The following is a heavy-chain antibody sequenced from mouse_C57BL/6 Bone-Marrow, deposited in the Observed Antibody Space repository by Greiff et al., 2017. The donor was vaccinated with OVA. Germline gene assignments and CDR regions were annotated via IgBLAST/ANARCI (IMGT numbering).Heavy chain of an antibody. CDR3: ASSKGAY. J-gene: IGHJ3*01. Sequence: EVQLQQSGPGLVKPSPSLSLTCSVTGYSITSGYYWNWIRQFPGNKLEWMGYISYDGSNNYNPSLKNRISITRDTSKNQFFLKLNSVTTEDTATYYCASSKGAYWGQGTLVTVSA. D-gene: IGHD2-5*01. V-gene: IGHV3-6*01. CDR2: ISYDGSN. CDR1: GYSITSGYY.